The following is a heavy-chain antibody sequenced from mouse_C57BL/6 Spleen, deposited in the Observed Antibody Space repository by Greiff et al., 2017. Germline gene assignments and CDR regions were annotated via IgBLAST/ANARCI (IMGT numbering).Heavy chain of an antibody. V-gene: IGHV1-54*01. CDR2: INPGSGGT. CDR3: ARRYSNYVGSPYFDY. Sequence: QVQLQQSGAELVRPGTSVKVSCKASGYAFTNYLIEWVKQRPGQGLEWIGVINPGSGGTNYNEKFKGKATLTADKSSSTAYMQLSSLTSEDSAVYFCARRYSNYVGSPYFDYWGQGTTLIVSS. CDR1: GYAFTNYL. D-gene: IGHD2-5*01. J-gene: IGHJ2*01.